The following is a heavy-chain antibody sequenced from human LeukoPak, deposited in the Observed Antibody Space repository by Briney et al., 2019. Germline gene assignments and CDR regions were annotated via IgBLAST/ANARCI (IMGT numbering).Heavy chain of an antibody. CDR3: ARGHAYYDSLTGYSIYALDA. V-gene: IGHV1-2*02. D-gene: IGHD3-9*01. CDR2: INPNSGGT. J-gene: IGHJ6*02. Sequence: GASVKVSCKASGYTFTGYYMHWVRQAPGQGLEWMGWINPNSGGTNYAQKFQGRVTMTRDTSISTAYMELSRLRSDDTAVYYCARGHAYYDSLTGYSIYALDAWGQGTTVTVSS. CDR1: GYTFTGYY.